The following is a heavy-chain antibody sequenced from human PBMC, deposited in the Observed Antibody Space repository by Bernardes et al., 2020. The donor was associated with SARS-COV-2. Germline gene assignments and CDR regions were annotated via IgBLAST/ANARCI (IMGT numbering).Heavy chain of an antibody. CDR3: ARESTVTHYYYYYGMDV. D-gene: IGHD4-4*01. J-gene: IGHJ6*02. V-gene: IGHV3-33*01. CDR2: IWYDGSNK. Sequence: GGSLSLSCAASGFTFSSYGMHWVRQAPGKGLEWVAVIWYDGSNKYYADSVKGRFTISRDNSKNTLYLQMNSLRAEDTAVYYCARESTVTHYYYYYGMDVWGQGTTVTVSS. CDR1: GFTFSSYG.